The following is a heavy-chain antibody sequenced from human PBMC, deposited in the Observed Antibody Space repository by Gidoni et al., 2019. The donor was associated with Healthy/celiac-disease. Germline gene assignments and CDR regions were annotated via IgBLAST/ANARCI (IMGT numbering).Heavy chain of an antibody. D-gene: IGHD6-13*01. J-gene: IGHJ4*02. CDR3: ARDDRQQLADY. CDR2: IWYDGSNK. CDR1: GFTFSSYG. Sequence: QVQLVESGGGVVQPGRSLRPSCAASGFTFSSYGMHWVRQAPGKGLEWVAVIWYDGSNKYYADSVKGRFTISRDNSKNTLYLQMNSLRAEDTAVYYCARDDRQQLADYWGQGTLVTVSS. V-gene: IGHV3-33*01.